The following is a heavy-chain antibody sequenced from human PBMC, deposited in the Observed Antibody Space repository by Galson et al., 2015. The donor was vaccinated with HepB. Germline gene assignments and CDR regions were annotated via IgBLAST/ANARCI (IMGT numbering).Heavy chain of an antibody. J-gene: IGHJ4*02. Sequence: SLRLSCAASGFTFSSYSMNWVRQAPGKGLEWVSSISSSSSYIYYADSVKGRFTISRDNAKNSLYLQMNSLRAEDTAVYYCARIPLGGSYYRGSYYFDYWGQGTLVTVSS. CDR3: ARIPLGGSYYRGSYYFDY. V-gene: IGHV3-21*01. CDR1: GFTFSSYS. D-gene: IGHD1-26*01. CDR2: ISSSSSYI.